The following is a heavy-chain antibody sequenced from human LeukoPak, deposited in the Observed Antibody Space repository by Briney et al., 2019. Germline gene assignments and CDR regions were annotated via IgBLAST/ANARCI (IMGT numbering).Heavy chain of an antibody. J-gene: IGHJ4*02. V-gene: IGHV3-15*04. CDR2: IESRSDGGTT. CDR3: VTDPRQARIPFDY. D-gene: IGHD2-15*01. CDR1: GFGFSSAW. Sequence: GGSLRLSCAASGFGFSSAWMNWVRQAPGKGLEWVGLIESRSDGGTTDYAAPVKGRFSISRDDSKYTVYLQMNSLKTEDTCVYYCVTDPRQARIPFDYWGQGILVTVSS.